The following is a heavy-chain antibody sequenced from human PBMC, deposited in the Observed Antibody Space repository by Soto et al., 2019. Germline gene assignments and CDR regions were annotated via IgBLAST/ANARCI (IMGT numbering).Heavy chain of an antibody. CDR2: IKSKADGETT. D-gene: IGHD3-3*01. CDR3: NAYYELGSGHTPL. CDR1: GFSFNNVW. J-gene: IGHJ4*02. V-gene: IGHV3-15*07. Sequence: EVQLVESGGGLVKPGGSLGLSCGASGFSFNNVWMHWVRQAPGRGLEWVGRIKSKADGETTDYAEPVKGRFTVSRDDSKNTVYLQMNSLKTEDTAVYYCNAYYELGSGHTPLWGQGTLVTVSS.